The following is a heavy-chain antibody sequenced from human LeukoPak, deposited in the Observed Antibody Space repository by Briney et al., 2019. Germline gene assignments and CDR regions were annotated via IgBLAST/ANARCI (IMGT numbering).Heavy chain of an antibody. CDR3: ARGIWFGEFYYYYYMDV. V-gene: IGHV1-18*01. D-gene: IGHD3-10*01. Sequence: ASVKVSCKASGYTFTSYGISWVRQAPGQGLEWMGWISAYNGNTNYAQKLQGRVTMTTDASTSTAYMELRGLRSDDTAVYYCARGIWFGEFYYYYYMDVWGKGTTVTVSS. CDR1: GYTFTSYG. J-gene: IGHJ6*03. CDR2: ISAYNGNT.